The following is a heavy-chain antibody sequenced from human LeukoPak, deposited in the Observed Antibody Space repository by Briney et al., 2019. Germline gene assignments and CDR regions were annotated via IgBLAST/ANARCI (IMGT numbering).Heavy chain of an antibody. D-gene: IGHD4-17*01. CDR1: GFTFSDYY. CDR2: ISSSGSTI. CDR3: ARVWVDYGEAWFDP. J-gene: IGHJ5*02. V-gene: IGHV3-11*04. Sequence: GGSLRLSCAASGFTFSDYYMSWIRQAPGKGLEWVSYISSSGSTIYYADSVKGRFTISRDNAKNSLYLQMNSLRAEDTAVYYCARVWVDYGEAWFDPWGQGTLVTVSS.